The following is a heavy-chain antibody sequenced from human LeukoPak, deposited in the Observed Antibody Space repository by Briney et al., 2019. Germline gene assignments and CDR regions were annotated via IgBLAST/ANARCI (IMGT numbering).Heavy chain of an antibody. CDR2: THYSGCS. V-gene: IGHV4-59*08. J-gene: IGHJ5*02. CDR1: GASVRSYY. CDR3: ARRAGSGWSINWFDP. Sequence: RASETLSLSCTVSGASVRSYYWSWIRQPPGKGLEWIGKTHYSGCSNYNPSLKSRVTISVDTYKNQFSLKLSSVTAADTAVYYCARRAGSGWSINWFDPWGQGTLITVSS. D-gene: IGHD6-19*01.